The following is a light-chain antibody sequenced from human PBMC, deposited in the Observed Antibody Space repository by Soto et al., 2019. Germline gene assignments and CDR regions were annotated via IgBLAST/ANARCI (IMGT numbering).Light chain of an antibody. J-gene: IGLJ2*01. CDR1: SSDVGGYNY. CDR2: EVT. CDR3: TSHAGINNVV. V-gene: IGLV2-8*01. Sequence: QSALTQPPSASGSRGQSVTISCTGTSSDVGGYNYVSWYQQHLGKAPKLMIYEVTKRPSGVPDRFSGSKSGNTASLTVSGLQAEDEADYYCTSHAGINNVVFGGGTQLTVL.